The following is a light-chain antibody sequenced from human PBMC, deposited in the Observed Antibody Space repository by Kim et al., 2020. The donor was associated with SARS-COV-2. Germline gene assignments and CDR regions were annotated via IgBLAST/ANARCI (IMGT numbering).Light chain of an antibody. CDR1: QNIYGY. Sequence: PGEIATLSCRASQNIYGYLAWYQQRPGQAPRLLIYDASNRATGIPARFSGSGSGTDFTLTISSLEAEDFAVYYCQQRANWPLTFGGGTKLE. J-gene: IGKJ4*01. CDR2: DAS. V-gene: IGKV3-11*01. CDR3: QQRANWPLT.